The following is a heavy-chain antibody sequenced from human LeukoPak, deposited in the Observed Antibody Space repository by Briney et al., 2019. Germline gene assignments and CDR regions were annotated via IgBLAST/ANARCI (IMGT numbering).Heavy chain of an antibody. CDR1: GFTFDDYA. J-gene: IGHJ3*02. V-gene: IGHV3-9*01. Sequence: TGGSLRLSCAASGFTFDDYAMHWVRQAPGKGLEWVSGLSWNSGSIGYADSVKGRFTISRDNAKNSLYLQMNSLRAEDTALYYCARWGPAAGTGNDALDIWGQGTMVTVSS. D-gene: IGHD6-13*01. CDR2: LSWNSGSI. CDR3: ARWGPAAGTGNDALDI.